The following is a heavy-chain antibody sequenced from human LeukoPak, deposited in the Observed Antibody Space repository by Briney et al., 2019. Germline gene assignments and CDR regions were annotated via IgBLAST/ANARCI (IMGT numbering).Heavy chain of an antibody. Sequence: ASVKVSCKASGYTFTSYAMHWVRQAPGQRLEWMGWINAGNGNTKYSQKFQGRVTITRDTSASTAYMELSSLRSEDTAVYYCAGLEFGSGPFYGMDVWGKGTTVTVSS. CDR1: GYTFTSYA. J-gene: IGHJ6*04. CDR2: INAGNGNT. D-gene: IGHD3-10*01. CDR3: AGLEFGSGPFYGMDV. V-gene: IGHV1-3*01.